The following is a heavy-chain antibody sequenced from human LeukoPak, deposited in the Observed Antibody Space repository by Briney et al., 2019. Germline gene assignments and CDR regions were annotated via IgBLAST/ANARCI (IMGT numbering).Heavy chain of an antibody. D-gene: IGHD6-19*01. CDR1: GFTFSSYA. CDR2: ISGSGGST. V-gene: IGHV3-23*01. Sequence: GGSLRLSCAASGFTFSSYAMSWVRQAPGKGLEWVSAISGSGGSTYYADSVKGRFTISRDNSKNTLYLQMNSLRAEDTAVYYCAKERGSAVAAPRRFDPWGQGTLVTVSS. CDR3: AKERGSAVAAPRRFDP. J-gene: IGHJ5*02.